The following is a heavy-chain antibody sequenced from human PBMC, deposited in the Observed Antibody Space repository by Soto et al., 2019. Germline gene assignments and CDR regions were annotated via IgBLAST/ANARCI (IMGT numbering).Heavy chain of an antibody. J-gene: IGHJ4*02. CDR3: ANKGGHDFWSGSYILHY. V-gene: IGHV4-34*01. D-gene: IGHD3-3*01. CDR1: GGPSSGFY. Sequence: KPSETLSLTCAVYGGPSSGFYWSWIRQPPGKGLEWIAEINHGGSTHYNPPLESRVTISLDTSKNQIFLKLSSVTAADTALYYCANKGGHDFWSGSYILHYWGQGTLVTVSS. CDR2: INHGGST.